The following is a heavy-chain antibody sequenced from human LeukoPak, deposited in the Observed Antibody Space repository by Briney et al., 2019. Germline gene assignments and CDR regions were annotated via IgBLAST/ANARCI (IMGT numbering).Heavy chain of an antibody. V-gene: IGHV1-3*01. D-gene: IGHD1-1*01. CDR1: GYTFTSYA. CDR2: INAGNGNT. J-gene: IGHJ5*02. CDR3: ARDAYNWQEDGWFDP. Sequence: ASVKVSCKASGYTFTSYAMHWVRQAPGQRLEWMGWINAGNGNTKYSQKFQGRVTITRDTSASTAYMELSSLRSEDTAVYYCARDAYNWQEDGWFDPWGQGTLVTVSS.